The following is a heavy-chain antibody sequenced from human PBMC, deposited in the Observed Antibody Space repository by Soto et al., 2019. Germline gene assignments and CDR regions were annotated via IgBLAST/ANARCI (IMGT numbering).Heavy chain of an antibody. Sequence: SETLSLTCSVSGDSINTDHYWTWIRQPPGKGLEWIGHIYYTGGTFYSPSLKSRLSLSIDTSKNQFSLRLSSVTAADTAVYYCARDSAAKYPGSRTYGPHFDPWGQGTLVTVSS. CDR3: ARDSAAKYPGSRTYGPHFDP. CDR2: IYYTGGT. D-gene: IGHD2-2*01. CDR1: GDSINTDHY. V-gene: IGHV4-30-4*01. J-gene: IGHJ5*02.